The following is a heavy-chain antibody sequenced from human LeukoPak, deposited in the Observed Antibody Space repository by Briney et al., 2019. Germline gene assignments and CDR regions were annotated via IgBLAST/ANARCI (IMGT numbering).Heavy chain of an antibody. CDR2: IYTSGST. J-gene: IGHJ4*02. D-gene: IGHD3-16*01. V-gene: IGHV4-4*07. Sequence: SETLSLTCTVSGGSISSYYWSWTRQPAGKGLEWIGRIYTSGSTNYNPSLKSRVTMSVDTSKNQFSLKLSSVTAADTAVYYCARSYYDYVYFDYWGQGTLVTVSS. CDR3: ARSYYDYVYFDY. CDR1: GGSISSYY.